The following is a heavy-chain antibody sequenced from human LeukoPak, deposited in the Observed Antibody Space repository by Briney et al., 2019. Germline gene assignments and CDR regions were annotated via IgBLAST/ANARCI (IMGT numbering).Heavy chain of an antibody. CDR2: ISSSSSYI. CDR3: ARVSRCTAHTKGTLDY. J-gene: IGHJ4*02. CDR1: GFTFSSYS. D-gene: IGHD2-8*01. V-gene: IGHV3-21*01. Sequence: PGGSLRLSCAASGFTFSSYSMNWVRQAPGKGLEWVSSISSSSSYIYYADSVKGRFTISRDNAKNSLYLQMNSLRAEDTAVYYCARVSRCTAHTKGTLDYWGQGTLVTVSS.